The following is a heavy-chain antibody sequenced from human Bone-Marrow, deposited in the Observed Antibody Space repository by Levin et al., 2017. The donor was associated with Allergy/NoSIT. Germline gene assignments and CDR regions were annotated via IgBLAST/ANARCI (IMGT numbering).Heavy chain of an antibody. Sequence: GSLRLSCTVSGASISSFYWSWIRQPPGKGLEWIGYIYYSGITNYSPSLTSRVSMSADMSRNQVYLTMSSVTAANTAVYYCARQRVPAAMNGFASCGQGTLLTVSS. CDR1: GASISSFY. D-gene: IGHD2-2*01. V-gene: IGHV4-59*08. J-gene: IGHJ5*01. CDR3: ARQRVPAAMNGFAS. CDR2: IYYSGIT.